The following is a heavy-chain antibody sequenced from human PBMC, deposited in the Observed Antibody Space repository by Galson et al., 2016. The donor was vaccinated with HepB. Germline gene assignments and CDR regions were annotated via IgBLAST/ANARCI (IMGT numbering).Heavy chain of an antibody. CDR3: ARDRIAAASDY. D-gene: IGHD6-13*01. CDR1: GYTFTSYG. CDR2: ISTYNGNT. Sequence: SVKVSCKASGYTFTSYGIIWVRQAPGQGLEWMGWISTYNGNTNYAQKLQGRVTMTTDTSTTTAYMELRSLRSDDTAVYYCARDRIAAASDYWGQGTLVTVSS. V-gene: IGHV1-18*04. J-gene: IGHJ4*02.